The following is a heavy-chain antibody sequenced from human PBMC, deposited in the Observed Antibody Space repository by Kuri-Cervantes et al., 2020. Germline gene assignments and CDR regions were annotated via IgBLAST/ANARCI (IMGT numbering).Heavy chain of an antibody. J-gene: IGHJ4*02. CDR1: GGSISSSSYY. V-gene: IGHV4-39*01. CDR3: ARPAAAGSDY. Sequence: SETLSLTCTVSGGSISSSSYYWGWIRQPPGKGLEWIGSIYYSGSTYYNPSLKSRVTISVDTSKNQFSLKLSSVTAADTAVYYCARPAAAGSDYWGQGTLVTVYS. CDR2: IYYSGST. D-gene: IGHD6-13*01.